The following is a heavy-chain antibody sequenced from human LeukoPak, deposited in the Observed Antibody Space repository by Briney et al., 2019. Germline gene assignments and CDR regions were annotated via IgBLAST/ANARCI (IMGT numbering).Heavy chain of an antibody. CDR3: VREGSISGDAFDI. V-gene: IGHV4-4*02. J-gene: IGHJ3*02. CDR1: GASISRGSW. CDR2: ILHSGDT. Sequence: SGTLSLTCDVSGASISRGSWWCWVRQPPGKGLEWIGEILHSGDTNYNLSLKSRITMSVDTSKNQFSLKLSSVTAADTAVYYCVREGSISGDAFDIWGRGTLVTVSS. D-gene: IGHD2-21*01.